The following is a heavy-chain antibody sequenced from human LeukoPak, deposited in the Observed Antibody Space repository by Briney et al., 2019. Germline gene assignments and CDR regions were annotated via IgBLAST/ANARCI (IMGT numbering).Heavy chain of an antibody. CDR1: GFTFSSYS. D-gene: IGHD3-10*01. V-gene: IGHV3-21*04. Sequence: GGSLRLSCAASGFTFSSYSMNWVRQAPGKGLEWVSSISSSSSYIYYADSVKGRFTISRDNAKNSLYLQMNSLRAEDTAVYYCAKDGVWIGEKKANMDIWGKGPRS. CDR2: ISSSSSYI. CDR3: AKDGVWIGEKKANMDI. J-gene: IGHJ6*03.